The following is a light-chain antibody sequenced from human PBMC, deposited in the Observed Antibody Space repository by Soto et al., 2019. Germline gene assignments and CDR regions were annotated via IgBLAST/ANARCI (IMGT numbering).Light chain of an antibody. V-gene: IGLV2-11*01. Sequence: QSVVTQPRSVSGSPGQSVTISCTGTNSDVGTFYFVSWYQQYPDKGPKLIIYDVTERPSGVPDRFSGSKSGNTASLTISGLQAEDEADYYCCSYAGSYTYVFGSGTKVT. CDR3: CSYAGSYTYV. CDR2: DVT. J-gene: IGLJ1*01. CDR1: NSDVGTFYF.